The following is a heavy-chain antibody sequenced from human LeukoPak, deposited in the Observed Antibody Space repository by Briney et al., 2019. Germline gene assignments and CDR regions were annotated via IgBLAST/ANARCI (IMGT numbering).Heavy chain of an antibody. CDR1: GGSISSGGYY. D-gene: IGHD6-13*01. V-gene: IGHV4-31*03. J-gene: IGHJ4*02. Sequence: SQTLSLTCTVSGGSISSGGYYWSWIRQHPGKGLEWIGYIYYSGSTYYNPSLKSRVTISVDTSKNQFSLKLSSVTAADTAVYYCARDSYSSSWSYYSDYWGQGTLVTVSS. CDR2: IYYSGST. CDR3: ARDSYSSSWSYYSDY.